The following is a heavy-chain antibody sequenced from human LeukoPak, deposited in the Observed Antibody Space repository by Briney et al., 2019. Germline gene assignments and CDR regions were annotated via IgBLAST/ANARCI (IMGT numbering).Heavy chain of an antibody. CDR2: INHSGST. Sequence: SETLSLTCAVYGGSFSGYYWSWIRQPPGKGLEWIGEINHSGSTNYNPSLKSRVTISVDTSKNQFSLKLSSVTAADTAVYYCAGEFSYWGQGTLVTISS. CDR1: GGSFSGYY. J-gene: IGHJ4*02. CDR3: AGEFSY. V-gene: IGHV4-34*01.